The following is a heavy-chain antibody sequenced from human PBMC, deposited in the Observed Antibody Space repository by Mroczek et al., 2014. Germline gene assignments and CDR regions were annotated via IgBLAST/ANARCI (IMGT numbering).Heavy chain of an antibody. J-gene: IGHJ4*02. CDR3: ARAHPYYYDSSYFDY. CDR2: IYYSGST. D-gene: IGHD3-22*01. V-gene: IGHV4-59*01. CDR1: GGSISSYY. Sequence: QVQLQESGPGLVKPSETLSLTCTVSGGSISSYYWSWIRQPPGKGLEWIGYIYYSGSTNYNPSLKSRVTISVDTSKNQFSLKLSSVTAADTAVYYCARAHPYYYDSSYFDYWGQGTLVTVSS.